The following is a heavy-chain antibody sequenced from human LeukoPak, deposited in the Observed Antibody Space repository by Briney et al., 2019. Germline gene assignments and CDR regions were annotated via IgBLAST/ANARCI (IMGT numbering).Heavy chain of an antibody. CDR3: ARGDCSSTSCYARIFFGLNYYYYYGMTS. D-gene: IGHD2-2*01. Sequence: GASVKVSCKASGGTFSSYAISWVRQAPGQGLEWMGGIIPIFGTANYAQKFQGRVTITADESTSTAYMELSSLRSEDTAVYYCARGDCSSTSCYARIFFGLNYYYYYGMTSGAKGPRSPSP. CDR2: IIPIFGTA. J-gene: IGHJ6*02. CDR1: GGTFSSYA. V-gene: IGHV1-69*13.